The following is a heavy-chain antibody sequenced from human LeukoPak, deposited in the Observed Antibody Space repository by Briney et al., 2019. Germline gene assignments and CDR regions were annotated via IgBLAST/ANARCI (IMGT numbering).Heavy chain of an antibody. CDR2: ISWAGGST. Sequence: GGSLRLSCAASGFTFVTYTMHWVRHAPGKGLEWFSLISWAGGSTYYADSVKGRFTISRDNNKNSLYPQMNSLRTEDTALYYCAKDSCSSTSCSLDHWGQGTLVTVSS. CDR3: AKDSCSSTSCSLDH. CDR1: GFTFVTYT. V-gene: IGHV3-43*01. J-gene: IGHJ4*02. D-gene: IGHD2-2*01.